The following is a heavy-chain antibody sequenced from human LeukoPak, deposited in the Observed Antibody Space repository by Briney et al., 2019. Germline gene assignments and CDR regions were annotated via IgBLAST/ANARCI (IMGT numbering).Heavy chain of an antibody. V-gene: IGHV1-18*04. J-gene: IGHJ4*02. CDR1: GYTFTSYG. CDR2: ISAYNGNT. Sequence: ASVKVSGKASGYTFTSYGISWVRQAPGQGLEWMGWISAYNGNTNYAQKLQGRVTMTTDTSTSTAYMELRSLRSDDTAVYYCARDSSGWSLTGDWGQGTLVTVSS. CDR3: ARDSSGWSLTGD. D-gene: IGHD6-19*01.